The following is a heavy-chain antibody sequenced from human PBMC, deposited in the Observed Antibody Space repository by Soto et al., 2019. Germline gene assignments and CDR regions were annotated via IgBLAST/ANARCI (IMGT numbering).Heavy chain of an antibody. CDR2: ISYSEST. Sequence: LSLTCTVSGDSISSRGYYCSWIRQFPGKGLEWIGYISYSESTDYNPSLKSRVTISADTSKNQFSLKLSSVTAADTAVYYCAGGNDYAKIGYWGQGAQVTVSS. CDR3: AGGNDYAKIGY. J-gene: IGHJ4*02. CDR1: GDSISSRGYY. D-gene: IGHD4-17*01. V-gene: IGHV4-31*03.